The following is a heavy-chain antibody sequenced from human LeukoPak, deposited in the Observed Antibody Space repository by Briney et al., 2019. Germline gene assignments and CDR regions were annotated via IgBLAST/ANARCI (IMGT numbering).Heavy chain of an antibody. D-gene: IGHD6-19*01. CDR3: TRLGGLSLHSGWNYWYFDL. Sequence: SETLSLTCTVSGGSISTSLYYWGWIRQPPGKGLEWIGNIYFCGTTYDNPSLKSRVTISVDTSKNQFSLKVNSVTAADTAVYYCTRLGGLSLHSGWNYWYFDLWGRGTLVTVSS. J-gene: IGHJ2*01. V-gene: IGHV4-39*01. CDR1: GGSISTSLYY. CDR2: IYFCGTT.